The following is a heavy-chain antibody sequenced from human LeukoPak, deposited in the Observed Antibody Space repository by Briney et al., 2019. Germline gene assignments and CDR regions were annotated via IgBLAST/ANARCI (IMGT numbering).Heavy chain of an antibody. Sequence: PGRSLRLSCAASGFTFSSYAMPWVRQAPGKGLEWVAVISYDGSNKYYADSVKGRFTISRDNAKNSLYLQMNSLRAEDTAVYYCATDPADYYDSSGYYNGDFDYWGQGTLVTVSS. V-gene: IGHV3-30-3*01. J-gene: IGHJ4*02. CDR1: GFTFSSYA. D-gene: IGHD3-22*01. CDR2: ISYDGSNK. CDR3: ATDPADYYDSSGYYNGDFDY.